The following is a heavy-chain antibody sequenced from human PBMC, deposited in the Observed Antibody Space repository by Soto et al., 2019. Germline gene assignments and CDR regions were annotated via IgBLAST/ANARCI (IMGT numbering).Heavy chain of an antibody. Sequence: ASVKVSCKASGYTFTSYYMHWVRQAPGQGLEWMGIINPSGGSTSYAQKFQGRVTMTRDTSTSTVYMELSSLRSEDTAVYYCARDGCIRTSCYPYLYYYGMDVWGQGTTGTVSS. D-gene: IGHD2-2*01. CDR3: ARDGCIRTSCYPYLYYYGMDV. CDR1: GYTFTSYY. CDR2: INPSGGST. V-gene: IGHV1-46*01. J-gene: IGHJ6*02.